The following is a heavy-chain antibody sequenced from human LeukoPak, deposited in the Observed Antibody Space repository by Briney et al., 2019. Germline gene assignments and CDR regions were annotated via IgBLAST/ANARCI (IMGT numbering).Heavy chain of an antibody. V-gene: IGHV3-23*01. CDR1: GFTFNSYA. J-gene: IGHJ4*02. CDR2: ISGNGDST. CDR3: AKSKDNPLYYFDN. Sequence: GGSLILSCAASGFTFNSYAMSWVRQAPGKGLEWVSTISGNGDSTSYAHSVKGRFTIFRDNSKNTLYLQMNSLRAEDTAVYYCAKSKDNPLYYFDNWGQGTLVTVSS.